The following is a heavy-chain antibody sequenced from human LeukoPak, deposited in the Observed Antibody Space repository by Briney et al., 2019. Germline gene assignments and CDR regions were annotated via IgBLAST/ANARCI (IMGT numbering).Heavy chain of an antibody. CDR1: GYSFNSYW. Sequence: GESLKISCKGSGYSFNSYWIGWVRQMPGKGLEWMGIIYLGDSDTRYSPSFQGQVTISADKSISTAYLQWSSLKASDTAMYYCARGPKAVTILYYFDYWGQGTLVTVSS. J-gene: IGHJ4*02. D-gene: IGHD4-17*01. CDR2: IYLGDSDT. CDR3: ARGPKAVTILYYFDY. V-gene: IGHV5-51*01.